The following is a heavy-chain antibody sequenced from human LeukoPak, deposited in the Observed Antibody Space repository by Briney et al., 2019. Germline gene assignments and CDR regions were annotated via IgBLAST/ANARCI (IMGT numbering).Heavy chain of an antibody. V-gene: IGHV1-2*02. CDR2: INPNSGGT. CDR3: ARARQQLVMNWFDP. CDR1: GYTFTGYY. D-gene: IGHD6-13*01. J-gene: IGHJ5*02. Sequence: ASVKVSCKASGYTFTGYYMHWARQAPGQGLEWMGWINPNSGGTNYAQKFQGRVTMTRDTSISTAYMELSRLRSDDTAVYYCARARQQLVMNWFDPWGQGTLVTVSS.